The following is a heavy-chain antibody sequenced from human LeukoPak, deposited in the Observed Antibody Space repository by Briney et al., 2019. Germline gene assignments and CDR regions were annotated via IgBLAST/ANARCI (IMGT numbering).Heavy chain of an antibody. CDR1: GGSFSGYY. J-gene: IGHJ6*02. CDR2: INHSGST. Sequence: SETLSLTCAVYGGSFSGYYWSWLRQPPGKGLEWVGEINHSGSTNYNPSLKSRVTISVDTSKNQFSLKLSSVTAADTAVYYCARATIVVVPAATITDSRYGMDVWGQGTTVTVSS. D-gene: IGHD2-2*01. CDR3: ARATIVVVPAATITDSRYGMDV. V-gene: IGHV4-34*01.